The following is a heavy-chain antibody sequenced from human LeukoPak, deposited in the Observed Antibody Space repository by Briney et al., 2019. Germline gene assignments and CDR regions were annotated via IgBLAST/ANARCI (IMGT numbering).Heavy chain of an antibody. D-gene: IGHD3-9*01. J-gene: IGHJ4*02. CDR2: IYWDDDK. V-gene: IGHV2-5*02. Sequence: SGPTLVKPTQTLTLTCTFSGFSLSTSGVGVGWIRQPPGKALEWLALIYWDDDKRYSPSLKSRLTITKDTSKNQVVLTMTNMDPVDTATCYCAHSRIRYFDWLLYPYYFDYWGQGTLVTVSS. CDR1: GFSLSTSGVG. CDR3: AHSRIRYFDWLLYPYYFDY.